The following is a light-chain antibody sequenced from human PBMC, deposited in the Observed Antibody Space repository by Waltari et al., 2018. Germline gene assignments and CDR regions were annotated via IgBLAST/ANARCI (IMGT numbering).Light chain of an antibody. CDR2: GSS. J-gene: IGKJ1*01. V-gene: IGKV3-15*01. Sequence: EIVMTHSPATLSVSPGERVTLSCRASQRVSSKLAWYQQKGGQAPRLLIYGSSTRATGIPARFSGSGSGTEFTLTISSLQSEDCAVYYCQQYDNWPPGTFGQGTKVEI. CDR3: QQYDNWPPGT. CDR1: QRVSSK.